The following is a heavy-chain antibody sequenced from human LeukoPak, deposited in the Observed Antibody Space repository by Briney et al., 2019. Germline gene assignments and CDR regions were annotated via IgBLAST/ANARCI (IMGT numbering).Heavy chain of an antibody. CDR3: ARIVGAGFDP. V-gene: IGHV4-39*01. D-gene: IGHD1-26*01. Sequence: SETLSLTCTVSGGSISSSSYYWGWLRQAPGKGLEWIGSVYYSGIAYYNPSLKSRVTISVDTSKNQFSLKLSSVTAADTAVYYCARIVGAGFDPWGQGTLVTVSS. CDR2: VYYSGIA. J-gene: IGHJ5*02. CDR1: GGSISSSSYY.